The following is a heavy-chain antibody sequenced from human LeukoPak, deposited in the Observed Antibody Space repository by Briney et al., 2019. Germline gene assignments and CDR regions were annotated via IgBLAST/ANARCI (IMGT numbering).Heavy chain of an antibody. V-gene: IGHV4-59*08. CDR3: ARNGEAGHSSSYFDY. J-gene: IGHJ4*02. Sequence: SETLSLTCTVSGGSISGYYYTWIRQPPGKDLEWIGYLYYSGSTNYNPSLKSRVTISGDTSKNQLSLRLRSVTAADTAAYYCARNGEAGHSSSYFDYWDQGTLVTVSS. D-gene: IGHD6-13*01. CDR2: LYYSGST. CDR1: GGSISGYY.